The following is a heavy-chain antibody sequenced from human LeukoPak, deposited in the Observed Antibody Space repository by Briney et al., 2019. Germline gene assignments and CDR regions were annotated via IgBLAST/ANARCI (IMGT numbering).Heavy chain of an antibody. CDR1: GGSISSSGYY. D-gene: IGHD3-22*01. V-gene: IGHV4-39*01. CDR3: ARGSGTYYYDSGGYLNWFDP. J-gene: IGHJ5*02. CDR2: AYYTGST. Sequence: SETLSLTCTVSGGSISSSGYYWGWIRQPAGKGLEWIGTAYYTGSTYYNPSLKSRVTISEDTSRNQFSLKLNSVTAADTAVYYCARGSGTYYYDSGGYLNWFDPWGQGILVTVSS.